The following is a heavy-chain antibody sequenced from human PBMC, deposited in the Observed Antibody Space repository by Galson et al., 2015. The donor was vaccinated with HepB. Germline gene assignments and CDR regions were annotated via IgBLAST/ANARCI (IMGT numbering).Heavy chain of an antibody. V-gene: IGHV3-23*01. J-gene: IGHJ1*01. Sequence: SLRLSCAASGFTFSSYTMIWVRQAPGKGLQWLSGMSNNGANTFYADSVKGRFTISRDISKNTVCLQMNSLRVEDTAVYYCATRSCGSGSYSYFQHWGQGTLVTVSS. CDR2: MSNNGANT. CDR1: GFTFSSYT. CDR3: ATRSCGSGSYSYFQH. D-gene: IGHD6-19*01.